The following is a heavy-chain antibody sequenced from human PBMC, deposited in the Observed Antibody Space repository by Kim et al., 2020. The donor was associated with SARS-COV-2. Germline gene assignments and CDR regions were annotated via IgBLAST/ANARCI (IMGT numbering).Heavy chain of an antibody. D-gene: IGHD6-13*01. CDR2: VSWNSGSI. CDR1: GFTFGDYA. Sequence: GGSLRLSCAASGFTFGDYAMHWVRQAPGKGLEWVSGVSWNSGSIGYADSVKGRFTISRDNAKNSLYLQMNSLRAEDTALYYCAKDSGYSSSWYLDYWGQGKLVTVSS. V-gene: IGHV3-9*01. CDR3: AKDSGYSSSWYLDY. J-gene: IGHJ4*02.